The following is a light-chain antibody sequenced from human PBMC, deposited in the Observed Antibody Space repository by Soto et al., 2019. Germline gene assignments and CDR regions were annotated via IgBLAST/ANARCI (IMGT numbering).Light chain of an antibody. J-gene: IGLJ1*01. V-gene: IGLV2-14*01. CDR3: SSYSSSATLYV. CDR2: EVT. CDR1: GSDVGGYNY. Sequence: QSALTQPASVSGSPGQSITISCTGTGSDVGGYNYVSWYQQHPGRAPKLIIYEVTYRPSGVSDRFSGSKSGNTASLTVSGLQAEDEADYYCSSYSSSATLYVFGTGTKVTVL.